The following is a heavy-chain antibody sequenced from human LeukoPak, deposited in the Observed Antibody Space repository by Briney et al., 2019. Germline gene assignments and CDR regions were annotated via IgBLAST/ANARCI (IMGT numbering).Heavy chain of an antibody. CDR1: GYTFTSYY. CDR2: INPSGGST. V-gene: IGHV1-46*01. D-gene: IGHD3-22*01. Sequence: ASVKVSCKASGYTFTSYYMHRVRQAPGQGLEWMGIINPSGGSTSYAQKFQGRVTMTRDTSTSTVYMELSSLRSEDTAVYYCARDGKPYYYDSSGYDYWGQGTLVTVSS. CDR3: ARDGKPYYYDSSGYDY. J-gene: IGHJ4*02.